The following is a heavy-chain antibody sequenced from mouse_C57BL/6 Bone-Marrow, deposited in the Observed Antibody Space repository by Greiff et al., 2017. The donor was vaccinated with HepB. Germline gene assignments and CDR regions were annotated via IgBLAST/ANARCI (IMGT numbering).Heavy chain of an antibody. CDR2: IDPETGGT. J-gene: IGHJ4*01. CDR1: GYTFTDYE. Sequence: VQLVESGAELVRPGASVTLSCKASGYTFTDYEMHWVKQTPVHGLEWIGAIDPETGGTAYNQKFKGKAILTADKSSSTAYMELRSLTSEDSAVYYCTRGWDGYAMDYWGQGTSVTVSS. V-gene: IGHV1-15*01. D-gene: IGHD4-1*01. CDR3: TRGWDGYAMDY.